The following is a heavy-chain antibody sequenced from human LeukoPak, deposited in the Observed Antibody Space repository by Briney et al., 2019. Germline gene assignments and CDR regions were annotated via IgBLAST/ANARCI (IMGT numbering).Heavy chain of an antibody. CDR3: ARSSGTGTFSY. V-gene: IGHV4-39*02. D-gene: IGHD6-25*01. J-gene: IGHJ4*02. Sequence: SETLSLTCTVSGDSISRSTYYWAWIRQPPGKGLEWTGSVYYGRSPYFNPSLESRATISVDTSKNHFSLKMSSVTAADTAVYYCARSSGTGTFSYWGQGTLVTVSS. CDR1: GDSISRSTYY. CDR2: VYYGRSP.